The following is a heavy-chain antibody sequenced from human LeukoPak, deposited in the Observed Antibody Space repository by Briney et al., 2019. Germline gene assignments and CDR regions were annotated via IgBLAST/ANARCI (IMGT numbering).Heavy chain of an antibody. D-gene: IGHD6-13*01. CDR3: AREEAAAKDY. J-gene: IGHJ4*02. Sequence: GGSLRLSCAASGFTFSSYSMNWVRQAPGKGLEWDSSISSSSSYIYYADSVKGRFTISRDNAKNSLYLQMNSLRAEDTAVYYCAREEAAAKDYWGQGTLVTVSS. CDR2: ISSSSSYI. V-gene: IGHV3-21*01. CDR1: GFTFSSYS.